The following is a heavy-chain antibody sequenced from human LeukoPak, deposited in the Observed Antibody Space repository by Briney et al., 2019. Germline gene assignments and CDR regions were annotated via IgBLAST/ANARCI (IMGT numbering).Heavy chain of an antibody. D-gene: IGHD3-22*01. J-gene: IGHJ4*02. CDR3: AKLEYYFDSTGYFDY. CDR2: VNWNGDST. Sequence: GGSLRLSCAASGFVFDDYGMSWVRQVPGKGLEWVSTVNWNGDSTGYADSVKGRFTISRDNAKNSLYLQMNSLRAEDTALYYCAKLEYYFDSTGYFDYWGRGTLVTVSS. V-gene: IGHV3-20*04. CDR1: GFVFDDYG.